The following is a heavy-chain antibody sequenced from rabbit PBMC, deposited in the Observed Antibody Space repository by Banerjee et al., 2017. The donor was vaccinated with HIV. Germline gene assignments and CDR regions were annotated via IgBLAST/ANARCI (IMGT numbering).Heavy chain of an antibody. CDR2: IYTGDGST. CDR1: GFAFSYNYY. D-gene: IGHD2-1*01. Sequence: QEQLEESGGDLVKPGASLTLTCTASGFAFSYNYYMCWVRQAPGKGLEWIGCIYTGDGSTYYASWVNGRFTISKTSSTTVTLQMTSLTVADTATYFCVRGGDSYDDYGDTRLDLWGPGTLVTVS. J-gene: IGHJ3*01. CDR3: VRGGDSYDDYGDTRLDL. V-gene: IGHV1S45*01.